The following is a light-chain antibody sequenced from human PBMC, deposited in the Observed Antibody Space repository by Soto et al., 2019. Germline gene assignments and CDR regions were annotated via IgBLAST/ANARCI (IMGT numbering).Light chain of an antibody. V-gene: IGKV3-11*01. CDR2: DAS. CDR1: QSVSSY. J-gene: IGKJ5*01. CDR3: QQRSNWPTT. Sequence: EIVLTQSPATLSLSPGERATLSCRASQSVSSYLAWYQQKPGQAPRLLIYDASNRATGIPARFSGSGSGTDFPLTISSLEPEDFAVYYCQQRSNWPTTFGQGTRREIK.